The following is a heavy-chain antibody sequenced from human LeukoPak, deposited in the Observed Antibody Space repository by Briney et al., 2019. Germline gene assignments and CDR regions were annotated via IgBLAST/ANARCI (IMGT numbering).Heavy chain of an antibody. V-gene: IGHV3-21*01. CDR3: AREPTGSTAYYYGMDV. D-gene: IGHD1-1*01. CDR1: GFTFSSYS. CDR2: ISSSSSYI. J-gene: IGHJ6*02. Sequence: GGSLRLSCAASGFTFSSYSMNWVRQAPGKGLEWVSSISSSSSYIYYADSVKGRFTISRDNAKNSLYVQMNSLRAEDTAVYYCAREPTGSTAYYYGMDVWGQGTTVTVSS.